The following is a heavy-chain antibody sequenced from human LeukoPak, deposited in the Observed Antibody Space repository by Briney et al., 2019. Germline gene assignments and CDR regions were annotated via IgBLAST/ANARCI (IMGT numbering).Heavy chain of an antibody. Sequence: PSETLSLTCAVYGGSFSGYYWSWIRQPPGKRLEWIGEINHSGSTNYNPSLKSRVTISVDTSKNQFSLKLSSVTAADTAVYYCARDHGSSIWFDPWGQGTLVTVSS. CDR1: GGSFSGYY. CDR2: INHSGST. J-gene: IGHJ5*02. V-gene: IGHV4-34*01. CDR3: ARDHGSSIWFDP. D-gene: IGHD3-10*01.